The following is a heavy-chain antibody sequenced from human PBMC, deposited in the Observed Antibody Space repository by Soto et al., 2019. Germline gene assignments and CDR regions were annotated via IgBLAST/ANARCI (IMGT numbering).Heavy chain of an antibody. V-gene: IGHV4-34*01. Sequence: SETLSLTCAVYGGSFSGYYWSWIRQPPGKGLEWIGEINHSGSTNYNPSLKSRVTISVDTSKNQFSLKLSSVPAADTAVYYCARVGRFLNWFDPWGQGTLVTSPQ. CDR1: GGSFSGYY. CDR3: ARVGRFLNWFDP. CDR2: INHSGST. J-gene: IGHJ5*02. D-gene: IGHD3-10*01.